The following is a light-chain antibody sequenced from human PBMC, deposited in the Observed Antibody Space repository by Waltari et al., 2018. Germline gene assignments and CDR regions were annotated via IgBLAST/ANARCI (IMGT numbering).Light chain of an antibody. CDR3: QQYGRSPRT. V-gene: IGKV3-20*01. Sequence: EIVLTQSPGTLSSSPGERATLSCRASQRVSSSYLAWYQQKPGQAPRLLIYGASSRATGITDRFSGSGSGTDFTLTISRLEPEDFAVYYCQQYGRSPRTFGQGTTVEIK. CDR1: QRVSSSY. J-gene: IGKJ1*01. CDR2: GAS.